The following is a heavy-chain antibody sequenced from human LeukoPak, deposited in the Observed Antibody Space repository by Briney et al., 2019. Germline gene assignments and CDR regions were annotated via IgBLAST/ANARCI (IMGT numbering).Heavy chain of an antibody. V-gene: IGHV4-39*01. CDR1: DDSMSSSSYY. Sequence: PSETLSLTCTVSDDSMSSSSYYWGWVRQPPGKGLEWIGSIYYSGSTYYNPSLKSRVTIPVDTSKNEFSLKLNSVTAADTAVYYCVRYSSGWRYFDYWGQGTLVTVSS. CDR3: VRYSSGWRYFDY. J-gene: IGHJ4*02. D-gene: IGHD6-19*01. CDR2: IYYSGST.